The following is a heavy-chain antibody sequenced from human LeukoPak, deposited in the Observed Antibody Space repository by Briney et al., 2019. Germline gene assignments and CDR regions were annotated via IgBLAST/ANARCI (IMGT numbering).Heavy chain of an antibody. CDR1: GFTFSSYS. D-gene: IGHD2-2*01. J-gene: IGHJ4*02. CDR2: ISSSSSYI. Sequence: GGSLRLSCAASGFTFSSYSMNWVRQAPGKGLEWVSSISSSSSYIYYADSVKGRFTISRDNAKNSLYLQMNGLRAEDTAVYYCARDCSSTSCYDYWGQGTLVTVSS. CDR3: ARDCSSTSCYDY. V-gene: IGHV3-21*01.